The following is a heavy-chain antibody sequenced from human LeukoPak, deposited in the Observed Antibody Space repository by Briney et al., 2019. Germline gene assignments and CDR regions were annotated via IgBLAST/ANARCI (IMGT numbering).Heavy chain of an antibody. CDR2: IYSGGST. CDR1: GFTVSSNY. Sequence: GGSLRLSCAATGFTVSSNYMSWVRQAPGKGLEWVSVIYSGGSTYYADSVKGRFTISRDNSKNTLYLQMNSLRAEDTAVYYCARGDVVGALDYWGQGTLVTVSS. J-gene: IGHJ4*02. D-gene: IGHD1-26*01. V-gene: IGHV3-53*01. CDR3: ARGDVVGALDY.